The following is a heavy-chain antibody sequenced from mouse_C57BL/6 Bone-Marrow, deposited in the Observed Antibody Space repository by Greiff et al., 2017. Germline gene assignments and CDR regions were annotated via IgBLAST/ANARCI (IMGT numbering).Heavy chain of an antibody. D-gene: IGHD1-1*02. CDR1: GFNIKDDY. Sequence: EVQLQQSGAELVRPGASVKLSCTASGFNIKDDYMHWVKQRPEQGLEWIGWIDPENGDTEYASKFQGKATITADTSSNTAYLQLSRLTSEDTAVYYCTTWWFPWFAYWGQGTLVTVSA. CDR3: TTWWFPWFAY. V-gene: IGHV14-4*01. J-gene: IGHJ3*01. CDR2: IDPENGDT.